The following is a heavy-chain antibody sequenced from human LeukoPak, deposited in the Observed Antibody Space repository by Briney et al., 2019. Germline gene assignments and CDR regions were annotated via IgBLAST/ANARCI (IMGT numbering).Heavy chain of an antibody. CDR2: IWYDGSNK. CDR3: ARDLGGRSGSFVY. J-gene: IGHJ4*02. V-gene: IGHV3-33*01. CDR1: GFIFSSYG. D-gene: IGHD3-10*01. Sequence: GGSLRLSCAASGFIFSSYGMHWVRQARGKGLEWVAVIWYDGSNKDYGDSVKGRFTISRDNSKNTLYLQMNSLRAEDTAVYYCARDLGGRSGSFVYWGQGTLVTVSS.